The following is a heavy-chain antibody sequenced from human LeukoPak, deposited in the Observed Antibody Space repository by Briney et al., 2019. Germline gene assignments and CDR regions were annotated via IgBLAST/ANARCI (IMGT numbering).Heavy chain of an antibody. J-gene: IGHJ3*01. CDR1: GVSISPYY. CDR2: IHTSGSK. Sequence: SETLSLTCAVSGVSISPYYWAWIRQPPGKGLEWIGYIHTSGSKNQYPSLKSRVTLSVDKSKNHLSLRLTSVTAADTAVYYCARLSAAVHLGAFDLWGQGTMVTVSS. CDR3: ARLSAAVHLGAFDL. D-gene: IGHD3-3*01. V-gene: IGHV4-4*09.